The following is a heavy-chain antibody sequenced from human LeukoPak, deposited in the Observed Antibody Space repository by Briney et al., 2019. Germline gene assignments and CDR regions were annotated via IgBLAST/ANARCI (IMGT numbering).Heavy chain of an antibody. D-gene: IGHD3-22*01. CDR2: IRQDGAEK. V-gene: IGHV3-7*01. CDR3: ARAPYYESSGPL. CDR1: GFTFSNHW. J-gene: IGHJ4*02. Sequence: GGSLRLSCAASGFTFSNHWMSWVRQAPGKGLEWVANIRQDGAEKYYVDSVKGGFTIPRDNAKNSVYLEMNSLRVEDTAVYFCARAPYYESSGPLWGQGTLVTVSS.